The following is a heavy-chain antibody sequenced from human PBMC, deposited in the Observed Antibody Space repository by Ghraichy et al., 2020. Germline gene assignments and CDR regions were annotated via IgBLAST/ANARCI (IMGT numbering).Heavy chain of an antibody. D-gene: IGHD3-3*01. V-gene: IGHV4-59*01. Sequence: SETLSLTCTVSGGSISSYYWSWIRQPPGKGLEWIGYIYYSGSTNYNPSLKSRVTISVDTSKNQFSLKLSSVTAADTAVYYCARGDYDFWSGYYTGGYFDYWGQGTLVTVSS. CDR1: GGSISSYY. CDR2: IYYSGST. J-gene: IGHJ4*02. CDR3: ARGDYDFWSGYYTGGYFDY.